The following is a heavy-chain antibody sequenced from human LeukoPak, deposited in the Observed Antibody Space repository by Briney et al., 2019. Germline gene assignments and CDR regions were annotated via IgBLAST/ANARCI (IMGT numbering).Heavy chain of an antibody. CDR3: ARDIPMIVLTVQGPPYYFDY. Sequence: SETLSLTCTVSGGSISSYYWSWIRQPPGKGLEWIGSIYYSGSTYYNPSLKSRVTISVDTSKNQFSLKLSSVTAADTAVYYCARDIPMIVLTVQGPPYYFDYWGQGTLVTVSS. V-gene: IGHV4-39*07. CDR1: GGSISSYY. CDR2: IYYSGST. D-gene: IGHD3-22*01. J-gene: IGHJ4*02.